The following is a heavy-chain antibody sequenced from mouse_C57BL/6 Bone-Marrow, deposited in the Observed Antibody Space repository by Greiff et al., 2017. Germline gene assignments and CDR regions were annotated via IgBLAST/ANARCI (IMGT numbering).Heavy chain of an antibody. V-gene: IGHV1-64*01. D-gene: IGHD2-10*02. CDR2: IHPNSGST. CDR1: GYTFTSYW. J-gene: IGHJ1*03. Sequence: QVQLQQSGAELVKPGDSVKLSCKASGYTFTSYWMHWVKQRPGQGLEWIGMIHPNSGSTNYNEKFKSKATLTVDKSSSTAYMQLSSLTYEDSAVYYCARSRYGPWYFDVWGTGTTVTVSS. CDR3: ARSRYGPWYFDV.